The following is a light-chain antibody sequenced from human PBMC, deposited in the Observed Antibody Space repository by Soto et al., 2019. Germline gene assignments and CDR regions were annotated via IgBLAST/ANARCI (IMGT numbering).Light chain of an antibody. V-gene: IGKV1-39*01. CDR1: QSINSY. CDR3: QQSYSTTT. Sequence: DIQMTQSPSSLSASVGDRVTITCRASQSINSYLNWYQQKPGKAPKLLIYTASSLQRGVPSRFSGSGSGTDFTLTITRLQPEDFATYYCQQSYSTTTFGGGTKVEIK. J-gene: IGKJ4*01. CDR2: TAS.